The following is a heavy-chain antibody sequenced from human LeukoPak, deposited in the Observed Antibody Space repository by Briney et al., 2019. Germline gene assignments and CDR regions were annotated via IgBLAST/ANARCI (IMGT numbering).Heavy chain of an antibody. J-gene: IGHJ3*02. CDR2: IIPIFGTA. V-gene: IGHV1-69*13. Sequence: GASVKVSCKASGGTFISYAISWVRQAPGQGLEWMGGIIPIFGTANYAQKFQGRVTITADESTSTAYMELSSLRSEDTAVYYCASLGGGYLSPIWGQGTMVTVSS. D-gene: IGHD5-18*01. CDR1: GGTFISYA. CDR3: ASLGGGYLSPI.